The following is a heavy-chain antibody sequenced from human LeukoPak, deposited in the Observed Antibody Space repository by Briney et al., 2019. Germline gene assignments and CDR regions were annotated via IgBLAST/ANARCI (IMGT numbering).Heavy chain of an antibody. CDR2: IRSKAYGGTT. CDR1: GFTFGDNA. J-gene: IGHJ5*02. Sequence: PGGSRKLSCTASGFTFGDNAISWVRQAPGKGLEWVGFIRSKAYGGTTEYAAFVKGRFTISRDDSKSIAYLQMNSLKTEDTAVYYCTRAAAGTMVGWFDPWGQGTLVTVSS. D-gene: IGHD6-13*01. CDR3: TRAAAGTMVGWFDP. V-gene: IGHV3-49*04.